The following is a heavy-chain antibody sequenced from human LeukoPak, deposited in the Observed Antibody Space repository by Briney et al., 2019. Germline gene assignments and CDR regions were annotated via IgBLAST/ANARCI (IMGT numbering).Heavy chain of an antibody. CDR3: ARETCGSSTSCYAYYYYYMDV. J-gene: IGHJ6*03. CDR1: GGTFSSYA. CDR2: IIPIFGTA. Sequence: ASVKVSCKASGGTFSSYAISWVRQAPGQGLEWMGGIIPIFGTANYAQKFQGRVTITADKSTSTAYMELSSLRSEDTAVYYCARETCGSSTSCYAYYYYYMDVWGKGTTVTVSS. V-gene: IGHV1-69*06. D-gene: IGHD2-2*01.